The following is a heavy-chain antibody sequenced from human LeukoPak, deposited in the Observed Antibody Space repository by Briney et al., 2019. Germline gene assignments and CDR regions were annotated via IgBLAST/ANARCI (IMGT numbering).Heavy chain of an antibody. Sequence: PGGSLRLSCAASGFTFSSYGMHWVRQAPGKGLEWVAVISYDGSNKYYADSVKGRFTISRDNSKNTLYLQMNSLRAEDTAVYYCAKDVFALGPDYWGQGTLVTVSS. D-gene: IGHD3/OR15-3a*01. J-gene: IGHJ4*02. CDR2: ISYDGSNK. V-gene: IGHV3-30*18. CDR1: GFTFSSYG. CDR3: AKDVFALGPDY.